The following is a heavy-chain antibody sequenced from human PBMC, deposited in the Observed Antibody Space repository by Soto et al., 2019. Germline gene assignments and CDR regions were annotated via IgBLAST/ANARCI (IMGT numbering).Heavy chain of an antibody. J-gene: IGHJ4*02. CDR1: GYSLTSYW. CDR2: IYPGDSDT. CDR3: ARTSLVVPAATREDY. V-gene: IGHV5-51*01. Sequence: GESLKISCKVSGYSLTSYWIGWVRQMTGKGLEWMGIIYPGDSDTRYSPSFQGQVTISRDNAKNTVYLQMNSLRAEDTAVYYCARTSLVVPAATREDYWGQGTLVTVSS. D-gene: IGHD2-15*01.